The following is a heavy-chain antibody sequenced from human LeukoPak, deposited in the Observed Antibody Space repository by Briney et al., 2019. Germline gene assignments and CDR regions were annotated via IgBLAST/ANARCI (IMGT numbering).Heavy chain of an antibody. CDR3: ARGSTYYDSSGQVPFDY. CDR2: ISSSSTI. CDR1: GFTFSTYS. V-gene: IGHV3-48*01. D-gene: IGHD3-22*01. Sequence: PGGSLRLSGAASGFTFSTYSTNWVRQAPGKGLEWVSYISSSSTIYYADSVKGRFTISRDNAKNSLYLQMNSLRAEDTAVYYCARGSTYYDSSGQVPFDYWGQGTLVTVSS. J-gene: IGHJ4*02.